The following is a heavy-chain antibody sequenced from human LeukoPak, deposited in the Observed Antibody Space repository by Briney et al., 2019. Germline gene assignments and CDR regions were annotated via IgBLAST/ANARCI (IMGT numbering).Heavy chain of an antibody. CDR2: IIPIFGTA. J-gene: IGHJ4*02. D-gene: IGHD3-9*01. V-gene: IGHV1-69*13. Sequence: SVKVSCKASGGTFSSYAVSWARQAPGRGLEWMGGIIPIFGTANYAQKFQGRVTITADESTSTAYMELSSLRSEDTAVYYCARSADILTGYYDWGQGTLVTVSS. CDR3: ARSADILTGYYD. CDR1: GGTFSSYA.